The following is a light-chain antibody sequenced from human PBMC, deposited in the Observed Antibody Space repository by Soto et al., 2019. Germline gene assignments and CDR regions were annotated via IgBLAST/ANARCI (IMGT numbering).Light chain of an antibody. J-gene: IGLJ1*01. CDR2: EVT. V-gene: IGLV2-14*01. CDR3: NSYTTLSNRV. Sequence: QSVLTQPASASGSPGQSITISCTGTSTDIGAYNYVSWYQQHPGKAPKLLIYEVTNRPSGVSNRFSGSKSGNTASLTISGLQAEDEANYYCNSYTTLSNRVFGTGTKVTVL. CDR1: STDIGAYNY.